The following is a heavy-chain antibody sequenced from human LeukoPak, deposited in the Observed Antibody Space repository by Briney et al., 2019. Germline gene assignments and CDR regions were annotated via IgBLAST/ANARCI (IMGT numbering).Heavy chain of an antibody. CDR2: ISGSGGST. Sequence: GGSLRLSCAASGFTFSSYAMSWVRQAPGKGLEWVSAISGSGGSTYYADSVKGRFTISRDNSKNTLYLLMNSLRAEDTAVYYCAKAGAYSSGYYYMSWGQGTLVTVSS. V-gene: IGHV3-23*01. J-gene: IGHJ5*02. CDR3: AKAGAYSSGYYYMS. CDR1: GFTFSSYA. D-gene: IGHD3-22*01.